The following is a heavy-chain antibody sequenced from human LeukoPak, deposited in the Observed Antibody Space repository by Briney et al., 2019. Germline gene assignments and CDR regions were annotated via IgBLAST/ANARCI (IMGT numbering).Heavy chain of an antibody. Sequence: PSETLSLTCTVSGDSLSSGCYHWLWTRPPAGKGLEWIGRIYTSGLINYNPSLKSRVTISIDTSRNQSSLKVIYVTATDTAVYYCARGGGSIVPGAMRPAYWGQGTRVIVSS. CDR3: ARGGGSIVPGAMRPAY. CDR1: GDSLSSGCYH. CDR2: IYTSGLI. D-gene: IGHD2-2*01. J-gene: IGHJ4*02. V-gene: IGHV4-61*02.